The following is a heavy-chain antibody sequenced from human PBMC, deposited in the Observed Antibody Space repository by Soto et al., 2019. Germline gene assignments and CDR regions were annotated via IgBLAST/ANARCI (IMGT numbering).Heavy chain of an antibody. CDR1: GGTFSSYA. CDR2: IIPIFGTA. D-gene: IGHD2-15*01. CDR3: ARAMVASDAFDI. V-gene: IGHV1-69*13. Sequence: SVKVSCKACGGTFSSYAISRVRQAPGQGLEWMGGIIPIFGTANYAQKFQGRVTITADESTSTAYMELSSLRSEDTAVYYCARAMVASDAFDIWGQGTMVTVSS. J-gene: IGHJ3*02.